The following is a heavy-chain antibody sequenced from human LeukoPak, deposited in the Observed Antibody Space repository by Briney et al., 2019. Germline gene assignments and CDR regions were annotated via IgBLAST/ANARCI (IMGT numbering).Heavy chain of an antibody. J-gene: IGHJ6*03. CDR1: GYTLTELS. Sequence: ASVKVSCKVSGYTLTELSMHWVRQAPGRGLEWMGGFDPEDGETIYAQKFQGRVTMTEDTSTDTAYMELSSLRSEDTAVYYCATVVRCSSTSCYTDYYYYMDVWGKGTTVTVSS. CDR3: ATVVRCSSTSCYTDYYYYMDV. D-gene: IGHD2-2*02. CDR2: FDPEDGET. V-gene: IGHV1-24*01.